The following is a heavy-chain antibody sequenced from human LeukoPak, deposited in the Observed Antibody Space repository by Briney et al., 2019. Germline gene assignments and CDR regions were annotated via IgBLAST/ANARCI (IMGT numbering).Heavy chain of an antibody. CDR1: GGSISSYY. V-gene: IGHV4-59*12. Sequence: SETLSLTCTVSGGSISSYYWSWIRQPPGKGLEWIGYIYYSGSTNYNPSLKSRVTISVDTSKNQFSLKLSSVTAADTAVYYCARSHYYDSSGYYPVNWFDPWGQGTLVTVSS. J-gene: IGHJ5*02. D-gene: IGHD3-22*01. CDR3: ARSHYYDSSGYYPVNWFDP. CDR2: IYYSGST.